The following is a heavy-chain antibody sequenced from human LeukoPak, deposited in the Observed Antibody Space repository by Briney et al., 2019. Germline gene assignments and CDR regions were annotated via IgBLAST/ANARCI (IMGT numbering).Heavy chain of an antibody. CDR1: GFTVSINY. D-gene: IGHD1-26*01. V-gene: IGHV3-66*01. Sequence: GGSLRLSCAASGFTVSINYMSWVRQAPGKGLEWVSVFYSGGSIYYADSVKGRFTISRDNSKNTLYLQMNSLRAEDTAVYYCARGGGSSSYFDYWGQGTLVTVSS. CDR3: ARGGGSSSYFDY. J-gene: IGHJ4*02. CDR2: FYSGGSI.